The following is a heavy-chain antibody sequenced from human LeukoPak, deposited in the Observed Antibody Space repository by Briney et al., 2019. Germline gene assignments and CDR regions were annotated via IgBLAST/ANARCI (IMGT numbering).Heavy chain of an antibody. Sequence: GASVKVSCKASGYTFTSYYMHWVRQAPGQGLEWMGIINPSGGSTSYAQKFQGRVTMTRDTSTSTVYMELSSLRSEDTAVYYCARDPALRGYSGYDQYWFDPWGQGTLVTVTS. CDR3: ARDPALRGYSGYDQYWFDP. D-gene: IGHD5-12*01. V-gene: IGHV1-46*01. CDR1: GYTFTSYY. J-gene: IGHJ5*02. CDR2: INPSGGST.